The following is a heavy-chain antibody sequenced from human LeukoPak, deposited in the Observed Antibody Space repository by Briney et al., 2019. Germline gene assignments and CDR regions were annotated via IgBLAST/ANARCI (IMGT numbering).Heavy chain of an antibody. D-gene: IGHD3-16*02. CDR2: FSSTSNYI. CDR3: ARTYYDYVWGSYRYDY. V-gene: IGHV3-21*04. Sequence: SGGSLNPSVAAPGFTLVTKALTGVGQAQGKGWGWAPSFSSTSNYIFYADSVRGRFTISRDNTKNSLYLQMDSLRAEDTAVYYCARTYYDYVWGSYRYDYWGQGTLVTVSS. CDR1: GFTLVTKA. J-gene: IGHJ4*02.